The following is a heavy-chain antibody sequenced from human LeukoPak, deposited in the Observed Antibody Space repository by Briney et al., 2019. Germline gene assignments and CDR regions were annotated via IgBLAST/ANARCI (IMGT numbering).Heavy chain of an antibody. Sequence: GGSLRLSCAASGFTFSNYNMNWVRQAPGKGLEWVAVISYDGSNKYYADSVKGRFTISRDNSKNTLYLQMNSLRAEDTAVYYCARDLRGGYYYDSSGYYYPPDYWGQGTLVTVSS. CDR2: ISYDGSNK. J-gene: IGHJ4*02. V-gene: IGHV3-30*03. CDR3: ARDLRGGYYYDSSGYYYPPDY. CDR1: GFTFSNYN. D-gene: IGHD3-22*01.